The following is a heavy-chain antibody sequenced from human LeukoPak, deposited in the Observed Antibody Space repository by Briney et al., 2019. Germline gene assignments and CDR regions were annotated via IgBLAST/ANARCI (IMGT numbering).Heavy chain of an antibody. D-gene: IGHD2-21*02. CDR3: AKEKVATTLRYYDN. CDR2: ISHDGSEK. J-gene: IGHJ4*02. CDR1: GFTFYRYG. V-gene: IGHV3-30*18. Sequence: PGGSLRLSCAASGFTFYRYGINWVRQAPGKGLEWLAVISHDGSEKYYADSVKGRSTVSRDNSKNTVDLQMNSLRDDDTAVYYCAKEKVATTLRYYDNWGQGTLVTVSS.